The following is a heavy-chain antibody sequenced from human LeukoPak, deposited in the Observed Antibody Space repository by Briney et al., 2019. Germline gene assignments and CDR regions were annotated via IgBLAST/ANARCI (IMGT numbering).Heavy chain of an antibody. CDR2: IYYSGST. V-gene: IGHV4-59*08. CDR3: ARGPYSYDSSGAFDI. J-gene: IGHJ3*02. CDR1: GGSISSYY. D-gene: IGHD3-22*01. Sequence: PSETLSLTCTVSGGSISSYYWSWIRQPPGKGLEWIGYIYYSGSTNYNPSLKSRVTISVDTYKNQFSLKLSSVTAADTTVYFCARGPYSYDSSGAFDIWGQGTMVTVSS.